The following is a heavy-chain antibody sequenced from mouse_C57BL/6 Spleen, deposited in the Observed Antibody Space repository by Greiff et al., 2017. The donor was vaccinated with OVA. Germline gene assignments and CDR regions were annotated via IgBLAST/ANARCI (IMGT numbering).Heavy chain of an antibody. D-gene: IGHD2-5*01. V-gene: IGHV1-52*01. CDR3: ARGGYSNLFSY. CDR2: IDPSDSET. J-gene: IGHJ3*01. CDR1: GYSFTSYW. Sequence: VQLHQSGPELLRPGSSVKLSCKSSGYSFTSYWMHWVKQRPLQGLEWICNIDPSDSETHYNQQFKDKATLTVDKSSSTAYMQLSSLTSEDSAVYYCARGGYSNLFSYWGQGTLVTVSA.